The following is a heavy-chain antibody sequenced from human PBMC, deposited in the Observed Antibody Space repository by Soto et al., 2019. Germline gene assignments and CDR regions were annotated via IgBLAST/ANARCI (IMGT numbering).Heavy chain of an antibody. CDR1: GFTFSSYA. J-gene: IGHJ4*02. V-gene: IGHV3-48*01. Sequence: GGSLRLSCAASGFTFSSYAMSWVRQAPGKGLELVSSISSSSGSIYYADSVKGLFTISRDNSKNSLYLQMNSLRAEDTAVYYCARDPWLGRLDWGQGTLVTVSS. CDR2: ISSSSGSI. CDR3: ARDPWLGRLD. D-gene: IGHD5-12*01.